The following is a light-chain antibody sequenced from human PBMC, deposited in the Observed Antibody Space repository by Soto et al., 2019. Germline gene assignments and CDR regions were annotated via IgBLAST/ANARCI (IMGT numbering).Light chain of an antibody. V-gene: IGLV1-51*01. Sequence: QSVMTQPPSVSAAPGQRVTISCSGSSSNIGGNSVSWYQQLPGTAPKLLIYDDDKRPSGIPDRFSGSKSGTSATLGITGFQTGDEADYYFGSWDSSLSAYVLGTGTKLTVL. J-gene: IGLJ1*01. CDR1: SSNIGGNS. CDR3: GSWDSSLSAYV. CDR2: DDD.